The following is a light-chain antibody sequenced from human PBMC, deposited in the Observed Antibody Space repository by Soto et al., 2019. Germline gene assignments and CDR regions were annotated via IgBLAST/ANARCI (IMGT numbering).Light chain of an antibody. CDR3: QQYGSSPYS. V-gene: IGKV3-20*01. CDR1: QSVRSSS. J-gene: IGKJ2*03. CDR2: GAS. Sequence: EIVLTQSPGTLSLSPGERATLSCRASQSVRSSSLAWYQQKPGQAPRLLIYGASSRATGIPDSFSGSGSGTDFTLTISRLEPEDFAVYYFQQYGSSPYSFGQGTKLEIK.